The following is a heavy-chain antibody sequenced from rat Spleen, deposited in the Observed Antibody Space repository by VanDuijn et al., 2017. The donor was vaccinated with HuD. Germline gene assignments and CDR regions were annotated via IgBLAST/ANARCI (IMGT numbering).Heavy chain of an antibody. CDR1: GFTFNNYW. Sequence: EVQLVESGGGLVQPGRSLKLSCVASGFTFNNYWMTWIRQAPGKGLEWVASIINTGDSTYYLDSVKGRFTFSRDNAKNTLYLQRDSLRSEDTATYYWATDNYWFAFWGHGTLVTVSS. CDR3: ATDNYWFAF. J-gene: IGHJ3*01. V-gene: IGHV5-31*01. D-gene: IGHD1-10*01. CDR2: IINTGDST.